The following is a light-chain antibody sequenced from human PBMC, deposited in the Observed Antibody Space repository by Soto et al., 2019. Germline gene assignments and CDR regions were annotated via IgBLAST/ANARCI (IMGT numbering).Light chain of an antibody. V-gene: IGKV3-11*01. CDR3: QQRSNWPPLT. Sequence: EIVLTQSPATLSLSPGERATLSCRASQSVSSYLAWYQQKPGQAPRLLIYDASNRATGIPARFSGSGSGIDFTLTISSLEPEDFAVYYCQQRSNWPPLTFGQGTKVEIK. CDR2: DAS. J-gene: IGKJ1*01. CDR1: QSVSSY.